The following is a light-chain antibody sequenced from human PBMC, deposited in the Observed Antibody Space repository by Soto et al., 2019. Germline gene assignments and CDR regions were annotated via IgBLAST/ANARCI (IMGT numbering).Light chain of an antibody. CDR1: QSVSSSY. V-gene: IGKV3-20*01. CDR3: QQYGSSPWT. CDR2: GAS. Sequence: ESVLTQSPGTLSLSPVERATLSCRASQSVSSSYLAWYQQKPGQAPRLLIYGASSRATGIPDRFSGSGSGTDFSLTVSRLEPEDLAVYYCQQYGSSPWTFGQGNKVDI. J-gene: IGKJ1*01.